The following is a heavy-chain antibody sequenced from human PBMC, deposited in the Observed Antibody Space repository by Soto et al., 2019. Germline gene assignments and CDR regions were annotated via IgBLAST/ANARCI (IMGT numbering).Heavy chain of an antibody. J-gene: IGHJ3*02. CDR3: ASPARNYAFWSGYSFDI. CDR2: MNPNSGNT. CDR1: GYTFTSYD. V-gene: IGHV1-8*01. D-gene: IGHD3-3*01. Sequence: QVQLVQSGAEVKKPGASVKVSCKASGYTFTSYDINWVRQATGQGLEWMGWMNPNSGNTGYAQKFQGRVTMTRNTSISTSYTELSSQRSEDTAVYYCASPARNYAFWSGYSFDIWGQGTMVTVSS.